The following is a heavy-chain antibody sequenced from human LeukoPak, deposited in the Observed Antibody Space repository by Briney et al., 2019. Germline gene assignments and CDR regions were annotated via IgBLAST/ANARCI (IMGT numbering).Heavy chain of an antibody. V-gene: IGHV3-21*01. Sequence: PGGSLRLSCAASGFTFSSYSMNWVRQAPGKGLEWVSSISSSSSYIYYADSVKGRFTISRDNAKNSLYLQMNSLRAEATAVYYCAGSGIAVAGSFDYWGQGTLVTVSS. CDR2: ISSSSSYI. CDR1: GFTFSSYS. J-gene: IGHJ4*02. D-gene: IGHD6-19*01. CDR3: AGSGIAVAGSFDY.